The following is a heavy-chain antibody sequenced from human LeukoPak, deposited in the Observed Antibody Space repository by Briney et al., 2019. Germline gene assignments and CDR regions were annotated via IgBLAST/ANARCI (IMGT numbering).Heavy chain of an antibody. CDR1: GFTFDDYA. D-gene: IGHD3-16*01. CDR2: ISWNSGSI. Sequence: PGGSLRLSCAASGFTFDDYAMHWVRQAPGKGLEWVSGISWNSGSIGYADSVKGRFTISRDNAKNSLYLQMNSLRAEDMALYYCAKDGYGGGFDYWGQGTLVTVSS. V-gene: IGHV3-9*03. J-gene: IGHJ4*02. CDR3: AKDGYGGGFDY.